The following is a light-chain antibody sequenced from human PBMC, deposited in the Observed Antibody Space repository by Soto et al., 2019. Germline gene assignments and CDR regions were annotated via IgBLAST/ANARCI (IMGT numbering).Light chain of an antibody. J-gene: IGKJ5*01. CDR2: DAS. Sequence: DNFLTRSPATLSLSQGEGAPLYCRASQSINTYLAWYQQKPGQAPRLLIYDASKRATGVPARFSGSGSGTNFTLTISSLEPEDFAVYYCQQRRSWQVTFGQGTRLAI. CDR1: QSINTY. V-gene: IGKV3D-11*02. CDR3: QQRRSWQVT.